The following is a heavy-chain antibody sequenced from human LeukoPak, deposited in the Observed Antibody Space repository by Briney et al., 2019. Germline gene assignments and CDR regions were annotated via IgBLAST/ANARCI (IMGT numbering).Heavy chain of an antibody. CDR2: ISGSGGST. Sequence: GGSLRLSCAASGFTFSSYAMSWVRQAPGKGLEWVSAISGSGGSTYYADSVKGRFTISRDNSKNTLYLQMNSLRAEDTAVYYCAKHNLPMTTVMSSDYWGQGTLVTVSS. V-gene: IGHV3-23*01. CDR3: AKHNLPMTTVMSSDY. J-gene: IGHJ4*02. CDR1: GFTFSSYA. D-gene: IGHD4-11*01.